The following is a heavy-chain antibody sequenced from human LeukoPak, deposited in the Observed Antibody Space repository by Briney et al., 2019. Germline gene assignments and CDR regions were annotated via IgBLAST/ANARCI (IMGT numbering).Heavy chain of an antibody. CDR2: ISGCGGST. J-gene: IGHJ4*02. CDR1: GFTFSSYA. D-gene: IGHD3-22*01. V-gene: IGHV3-23*01. CDR3: AKRPIGSSGYYGMQGFDY. Sequence: GGSLRLSCAASGFTFSSYAMSWVRQAPGKELEWVSAISGCGGSTYYADSVKGRFTISRDNSKNTLYLQMNSLRAEDTAVYYCAKRPIGSSGYYGMQGFDYWGQGTLVTVSS.